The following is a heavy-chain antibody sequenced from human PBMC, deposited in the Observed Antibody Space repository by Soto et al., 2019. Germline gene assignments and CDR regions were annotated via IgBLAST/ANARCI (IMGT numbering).Heavy chain of an antibody. J-gene: IGHJ4*02. CDR2: SSDRRTGNT. D-gene: IGHD2-21*02. CDR1: GFTFSSYT. Sequence: LGLSCAASGFTFSSYTLNWVRRAPGKGLEWVATSSDRRTGNTHYSDSVRGRFTLSRDYSRNILFLQMDSLRADDTALYYCTTWLTAHFDYWGRGTQVTVSS. CDR3: TTWLTAHFDY. V-gene: IGHV3-23*01.